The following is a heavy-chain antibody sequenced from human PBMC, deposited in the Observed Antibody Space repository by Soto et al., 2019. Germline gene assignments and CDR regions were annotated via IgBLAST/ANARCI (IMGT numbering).Heavy chain of an antibody. J-gene: IGHJ6*02. CDR2: ISYDGGNK. CDR1: AFTFSRYS. D-gene: IGHD4-4*01. Sequence: GGSLRLSCAASAFTFSRYSLHWVRQAPGKGLEWVALISYDGGNKYYADSVKGRFTISRDNSKNTLYLQMNSLRTEDTAVYYCAREVISGYYYYYGMDVWGQGTTVTVSS. CDR3: AREVISGYYYYYGMDV. V-gene: IGHV3-30-3*01.